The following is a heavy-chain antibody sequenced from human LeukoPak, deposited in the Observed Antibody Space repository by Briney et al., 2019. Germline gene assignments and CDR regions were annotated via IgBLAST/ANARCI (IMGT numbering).Heavy chain of an antibody. D-gene: IGHD3-22*01. CDR1: GYTFTSYD. Sequence: ASVKVSCKASGYTFTSYDINWVRQATGQGLEWMGWMNPNSGNTGYAQKFQGRVTITRNTSISTAYMELSSLRSEDTAVYYCESTTGRQITMIVGGWFDPWGQGTLVTVSS. CDR3: ESTTGRQITMIVGGWFDP. J-gene: IGHJ5*02. V-gene: IGHV1-8*03. CDR2: MNPNSGNT.